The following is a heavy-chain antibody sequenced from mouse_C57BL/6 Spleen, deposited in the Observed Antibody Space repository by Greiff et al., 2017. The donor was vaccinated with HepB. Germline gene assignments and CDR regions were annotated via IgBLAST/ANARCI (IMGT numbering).Heavy chain of an antibody. V-gene: IGHV2-3*01. J-gene: IGHJ4*01. CDR2: IWGDGRT. Sequence: QVQLKESGPGLVAPSQSLSITCTVSGFSLTSYGVSWVRQPPGKGLEWLGVIWGDGRTNYYSALISSLSISKDNSKDQVFLKLNSLQTGDTSTYYCAETGWEGAHYYAMDYWGQGTTVTVSS. CDR3: AETGWEGAHYYAMDY. CDR1: GFSLTSYG. D-gene: IGHD1-1*02.